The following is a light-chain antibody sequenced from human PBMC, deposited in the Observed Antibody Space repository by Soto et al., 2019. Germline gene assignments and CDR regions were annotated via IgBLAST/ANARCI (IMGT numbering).Light chain of an antibody. Sequence: QSALTQPASVSGSPGQSITISCTGTSSDVGNYNLVSWYQQHPGKAPKLIIFEVTKRPSWVSNRFSVSKSGNTASLTISGIQAEDEADYYCCSYAGHNSLIFGGGTKLTVL. CDR2: EVT. V-gene: IGLV2-23*02. CDR3: CSYAGHNSLI. CDR1: SSDVGNYNL. J-gene: IGLJ2*01.